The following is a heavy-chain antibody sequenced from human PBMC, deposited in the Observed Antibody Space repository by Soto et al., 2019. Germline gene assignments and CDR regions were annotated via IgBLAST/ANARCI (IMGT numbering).Heavy chain of an antibody. CDR1: GGTFSSYA. CDR3: ARGQSHKLRYFDHGHGMDV. J-gene: IGHJ6*02. CDR2: IIPIFGTA. Sequence: QVQLVQSGAEVKKPGSSVKVSCKASGGTFSSYAISWVRQAPGQGLEWMGGIIPIFGTANYAQKFQGRVTITADESTSTAYMELSSLRSEDTAVYYCARGQSHKLRYFDHGHGMDVWGQGTTVTVSS. V-gene: IGHV1-69*12. D-gene: IGHD3-9*01.